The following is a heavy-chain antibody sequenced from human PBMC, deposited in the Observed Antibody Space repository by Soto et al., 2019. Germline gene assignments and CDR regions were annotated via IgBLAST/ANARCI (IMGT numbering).Heavy chain of an antibody. CDR2: IYYSGST. CDR1: GGSISSTHDY. V-gene: IGHV4-39*01. D-gene: IGHD3-16*01. CDR3: ARHGLTAYMAYYYDF. Sequence: SETLSLTCTVSGGSISSTHDYWAWIRQSPGRGLEWIGSIYYSGSTYYSPSLKSRISLSVDTSKNQFSLTLTSVTAADTAVYFCARHGLTAYMAYYYDFWGQGTLVT. J-gene: IGHJ4*02.